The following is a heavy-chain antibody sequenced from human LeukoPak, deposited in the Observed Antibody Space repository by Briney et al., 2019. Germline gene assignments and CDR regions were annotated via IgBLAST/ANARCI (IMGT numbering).Heavy chain of an antibody. CDR1: GFTFSNYD. CDR2: MNPDSGDT. D-gene: IGHD3-22*01. CDR3: ARGGDYYDSSGFSAAVKH. V-gene: IGHV1-8*01. Sequence: ASVKVSCKASGFTFSNYDINWVRQATGQGLEWMGWMNPDSGDTGSAQKFQSRVVMTRDTSINTAYIELSSLRSEDTAVYYCARGGDYYDSSGFSAAVKHWGQGTLVIVSS. J-gene: IGHJ4*02.